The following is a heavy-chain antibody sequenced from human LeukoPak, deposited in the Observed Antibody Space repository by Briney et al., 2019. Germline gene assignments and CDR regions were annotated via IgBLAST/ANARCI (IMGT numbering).Heavy chain of an antibody. D-gene: IGHD2-15*01. CDR3: ATYILGYCSGGSCYPG. Sequence: PSETLSLTCAVSGGSISSSNWWSWVRQPPGKGLEWIGEIYHSGSTNYNPSLKSRVTISVDKSKNQFSLKLSSVTAADTAVYYCATYILGYCSGGSCYPGWGQGTLVTVS. J-gene: IGHJ4*02. CDR1: GGSISSSNW. V-gene: IGHV4-4*02. CDR2: IYHSGST.